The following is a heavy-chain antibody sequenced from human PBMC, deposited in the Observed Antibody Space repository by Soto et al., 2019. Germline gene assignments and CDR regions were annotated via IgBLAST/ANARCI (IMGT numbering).Heavy chain of an antibody. CDR3: ARASTSYYFDS. J-gene: IGHJ4*02. CDR2: IYYSGST. Sequence: PSETLSLTCPVSGGSISNYYWNWIRQPPGKGLESIGFIYYSGSTNYNPSLKSRVTISVDTSKNQFSLKLNSVTAADTAVYYCARASTSYYFDSWGQGTLVTVSS. V-gene: IGHV4-59*01. CDR1: GGSISNYY. D-gene: IGHD1-1*01.